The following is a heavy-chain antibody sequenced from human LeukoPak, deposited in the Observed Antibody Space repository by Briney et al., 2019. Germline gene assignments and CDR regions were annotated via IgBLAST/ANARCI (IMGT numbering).Heavy chain of an antibody. CDR3: ARSEYLFPRHRAFNWFDP. D-gene: IGHD2/OR15-2a*01. J-gene: IGHJ5*02. CDR1: GGSISSGGYY. V-gene: IGHV4-31*03. Sequence: SQTLSLTCTVSGGSISSGGYYWSWIRQHPGKGLEWIGYIYYSGSTYYNPSLMSRVTISVDTSKNQFSLKLSSVTAADTAVYYCARSEYLFPRHRAFNWFDPWGQGTLVTVSS. CDR2: IYYSGST.